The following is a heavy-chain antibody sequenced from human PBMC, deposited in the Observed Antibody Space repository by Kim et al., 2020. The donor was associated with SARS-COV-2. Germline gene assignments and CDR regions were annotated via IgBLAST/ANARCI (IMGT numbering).Heavy chain of an antibody. CDR1: GGSISSSSYY. CDR3: ARPLAYYDILTGYHNWFDP. D-gene: IGHD3-9*01. J-gene: IGHJ5*02. CDR2: IYYSGST. V-gene: IGHV4-39*01. Sequence: SENLSLTCTVSGGSISSSSYYWGWIRQPPGKGLEWIGSIYYSGSTYYNPSLKSRVTISVDTSKNQFSLKLSSVTAADTAVYYCARPLAYYDILTGYHNWFDPWGQGTLVTVSS.